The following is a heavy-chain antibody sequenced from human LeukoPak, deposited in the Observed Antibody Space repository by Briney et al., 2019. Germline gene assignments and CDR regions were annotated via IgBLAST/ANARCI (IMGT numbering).Heavy chain of an antibody. CDR3: AKDRRPNIASRTFDY. CDR1: GFTFSSYG. CDR2: ISGSGGRT. J-gene: IGHJ4*02. Sequence: GGSLRLSCATSGFTFSSYGLSWVRQAPGKGLEWVSTISGSGGRTYHADSVKGRFTISRDNSKNTLYLQMNSLRAEDTAIYYCAKDRRPNIASRTFDYWGQGTLVTVSS. V-gene: IGHV3-23*01. D-gene: IGHD6-6*01.